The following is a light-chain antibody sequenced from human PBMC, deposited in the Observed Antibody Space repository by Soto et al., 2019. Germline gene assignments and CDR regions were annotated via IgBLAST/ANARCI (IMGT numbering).Light chain of an antibody. V-gene: IGKV1-9*01. CDR2: TAS. Sequence: DIQMTQSPSSLSASIGDRVTITCQASQDIGDYLNWYRQKPGKAPKLLIYTASTLESGVPSRFSGSGSGTDFTLTISSLQPEDFATYYCQQLFSYPMTFGQGTRLEIK. CDR1: QDIGDY. J-gene: IGKJ5*01. CDR3: QQLFSYPMT.